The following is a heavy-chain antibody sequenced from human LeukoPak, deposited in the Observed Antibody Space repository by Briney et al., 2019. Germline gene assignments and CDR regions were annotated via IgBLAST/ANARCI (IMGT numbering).Heavy chain of an antibody. Sequence: SETLSLTCTVSGGSISSSSYYWGWIRQPPGKGLECIGSIYYSGSTYYNPSLKSRVTISVDTSKNQFSLKLSSVTAADTAVYYCARDPYYDILTGRKKSRSFDYWGQGTLVTVSS. CDR3: ARDPYYDILTGRKKSRSFDY. V-gene: IGHV4-39*07. D-gene: IGHD3-9*01. CDR2: IYYSGST. J-gene: IGHJ4*02. CDR1: GGSISSSSYY.